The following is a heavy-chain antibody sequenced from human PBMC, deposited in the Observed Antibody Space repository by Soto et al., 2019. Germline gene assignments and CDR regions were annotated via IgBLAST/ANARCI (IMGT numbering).Heavy chain of an antibody. CDR2: TYYRSKWYN. J-gene: IGHJ6*02. V-gene: IGHV6-1*01. CDR1: GDSVSSNSAA. Sequence: PSQTLSLTCAISGDSVSSNSAAWNWIRQSPSRGLEWLGRTYYRSKWYNDYAVSVKSRITINPDTSKNQFSLQLNSVTPEDTAVYYCARLNGSGSEYYYYGMDVWGQGTTVTVSS. CDR3: ARLNGSGSEYYYYGMDV. D-gene: IGHD3-10*01.